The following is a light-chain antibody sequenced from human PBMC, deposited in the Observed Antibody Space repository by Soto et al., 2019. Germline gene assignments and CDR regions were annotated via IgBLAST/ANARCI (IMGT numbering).Light chain of an antibody. J-gene: IGLJ2*01. CDR3: QVWDTSSDHRGV. CDR1: NIGSKS. CDR2: YDS. Sequence: SYELTQPPSVSVAPGKTARITCGGNNIGSKSVHWYQQKPGQAPVVVMYYDSDRPSGIPERFSGSNSGITATLTISRVEAGDEADYDCQVWDTSSDHRGVFGGGTKLTVL. V-gene: IGLV3-21*04.